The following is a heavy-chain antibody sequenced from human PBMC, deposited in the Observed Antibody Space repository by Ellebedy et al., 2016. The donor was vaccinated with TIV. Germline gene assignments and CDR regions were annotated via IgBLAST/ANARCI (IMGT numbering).Heavy chain of an antibody. CDR1: GFTFSDYG. D-gene: IGHD3-22*01. V-gene: IGHV3-30*02. CDR3: AKFPYYYDSSGYSF. J-gene: IGHJ4*02. CDR2: MRYDGSNK. Sequence: GESLKISCAASGFTFSDYGMHWVRQAPGKGLEWVAFMRYDGSNKYYADSVKGRFTISRDNSKTTLYLRMDSLRAEDTAVYYCAKFPYYYDSSGYSFWGQGTLVTVSS.